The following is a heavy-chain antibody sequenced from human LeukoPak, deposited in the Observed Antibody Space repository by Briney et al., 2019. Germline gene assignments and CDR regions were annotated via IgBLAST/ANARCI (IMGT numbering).Heavy chain of an antibody. CDR2: INPSGGST. V-gene: IGHV1-46*01. Sequence: ASVKVPCKASGYTFTRYYIHWVRQAPGQGLEWMGIINPSGGSTNYAQKFQDRVTMTRDMSTSTVYMELSRLRSEDTAMYYCARDHGSGSYHGMGYWGQGTRVTVSS. CDR3: ARDHGSGSYHGMGY. D-gene: IGHD1-26*01. CDR1: GYTFTRYY. J-gene: IGHJ4*02.